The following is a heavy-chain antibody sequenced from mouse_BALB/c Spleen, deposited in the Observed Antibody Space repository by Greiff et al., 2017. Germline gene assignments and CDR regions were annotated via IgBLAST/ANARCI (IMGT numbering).Heavy chain of an antibody. Sequence: EVKLVESGGGLVKPGGSLKLSCAASGFTFSSYAMSWVRQSPEKRLEWVAEISSGGSYTYYPDTVTGRFTISRDNAKNTLYLEMSSLRSEDTAMYYCARRDYGKPWYFDVWGAGTTVTVSS. D-gene: IGHD2-1*01. V-gene: IGHV5-9-4*01. CDR1: GFTFSSYA. J-gene: IGHJ1*01. CDR2: ISSGGSYT. CDR3: ARRDYGKPWYFDV.